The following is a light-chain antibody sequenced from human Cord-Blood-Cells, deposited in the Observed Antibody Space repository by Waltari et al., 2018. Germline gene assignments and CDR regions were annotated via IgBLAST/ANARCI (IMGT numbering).Light chain of an antibody. CDR1: QSLPHSNGYNY. CDR3: KQDIHTPLFT. J-gene: IGKJ3*01. CDR2: LGS. Sequence: DIVMTQSPLSLPVTPGEPVSISCRSSQSLPHSNGYNYLDWYLQKPGQSPQLLIYLGSNRATVVPDRFSGSGSGTDFTLNISRLEADDFAVYYCKQDIHTPLFTFGPGTKVDIK. V-gene: IGKV2-28*01.